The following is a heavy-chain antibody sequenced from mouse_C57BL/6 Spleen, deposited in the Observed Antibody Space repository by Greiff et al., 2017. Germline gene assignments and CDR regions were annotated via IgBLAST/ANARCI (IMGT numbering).Heavy chain of an antibody. J-gene: IGHJ2*01. V-gene: IGHV1-54*01. Sequence: QVQLKESGAELVRPGTSVKVSCKASGYAFTNYLIEWVKQRPGQGLEWIGVINPGSGGTNYNEKFKGKATLTADKSSSTAYMQLSSLTSEDSAVYFCAREVYYYGSSFDYWGQGTTLTVSS. D-gene: IGHD1-1*01. CDR1: GYAFTNYL. CDR3: AREVYYYGSSFDY. CDR2: INPGSGGT.